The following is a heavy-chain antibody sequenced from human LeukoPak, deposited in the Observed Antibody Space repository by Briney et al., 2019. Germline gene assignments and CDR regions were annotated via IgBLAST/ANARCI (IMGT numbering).Heavy chain of an antibody. V-gene: IGHV1-18*04. CDR2: TSAYNGNT. CDR3: AREKSVRGYDFWSGQKGGWFDP. D-gene: IGHD3-3*01. CDR1: GYTFTSYY. Sequence: ASVKVSCKASGYTFTSYYMHWVRQAPGQGLEWMGWTSAYNGNTNYAQKLQGRVTMTTDTSTSTAYMELRSLRSDDTAVYYCAREKSVRGYDFWSGQKGGWFDPWGQGTLVTVSS. J-gene: IGHJ5*02.